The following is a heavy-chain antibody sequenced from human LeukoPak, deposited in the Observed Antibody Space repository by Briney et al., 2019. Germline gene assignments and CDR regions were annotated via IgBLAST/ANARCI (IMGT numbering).Heavy chain of an antibody. CDR3: ATDIVVVPAAIDAFDI. D-gene: IGHD2-2*01. Sequence: GGSLRLSCAASGFTFSSYSMNWVRQAPGKGLEWVSYISSSSTIYYADSVKGRFTISRDNAKNSLYLQMNSLRAEDTAVYYCATDIVVVPAAIDAFDIWGQGTMVTVSS. J-gene: IGHJ3*02. CDR1: GFTFSSYS. CDR2: ISSSSTI. V-gene: IGHV3-48*01.